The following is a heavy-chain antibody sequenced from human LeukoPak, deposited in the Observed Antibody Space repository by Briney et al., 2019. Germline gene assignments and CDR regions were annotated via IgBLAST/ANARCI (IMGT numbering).Heavy chain of an antibody. J-gene: IGHJ3*02. CDR3: AKVGVVGYRAAAAERSFDI. CDR2: IRYDGSNK. V-gene: IGHV3-30*02. D-gene: IGHD6-13*01. Sequence: GGSLRLSCAASGFTFSSYGMHWVRQAPGKGLEWVAFIRYDGSNKYYADSVKGRFTISRDNSKNTLYLQMNSLRAEDTAVYYCAKVGVVGYRAAAAERSFDIWGQGTMVTVSS. CDR1: GFTFSSYG.